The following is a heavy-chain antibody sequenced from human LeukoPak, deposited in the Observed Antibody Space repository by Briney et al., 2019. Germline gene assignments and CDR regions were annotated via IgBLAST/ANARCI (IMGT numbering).Heavy chain of an antibody. D-gene: IGHD3-3*01. CDR2: ISYDGSNK. V-gene: IGHV3-30*18. CDR1: GFTFSSYA. J-gene: IGHJ4*02. CDR3: AKGVASAGTREYFDY. Sequence: SGGSLRLSCAASGFTFSSYAMSWVRQAPGKGLEWVAVISYDGSNKYYADSVKGRFTISRDNSKNTLYLQMNSLRAEDTAVYYCAKGVASAGTREYFDYWGQGTLVTVSS.